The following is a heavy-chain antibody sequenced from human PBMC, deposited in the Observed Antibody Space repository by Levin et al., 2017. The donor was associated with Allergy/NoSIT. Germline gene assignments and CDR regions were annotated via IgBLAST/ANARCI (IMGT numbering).Heavy chain of an antibody. D-gene: IGHD3-16*01. Sequence: PGGSLRLSCAASRFSFSNNWMSWVRQTPGKVLEWVANINQDGNEYNYMDSVKGRFTISRDNAKNSLYLQMNSLRVEDTAVYYCATDVWGGYSDIWGQGTMVTVSS. CDR1: RFSFSNNW. CDR2: INQDGNEY. J-gene: IGHJ3*02. V-gene: IGHV3-7*01. CDR3: ATDVWGGYSDI.